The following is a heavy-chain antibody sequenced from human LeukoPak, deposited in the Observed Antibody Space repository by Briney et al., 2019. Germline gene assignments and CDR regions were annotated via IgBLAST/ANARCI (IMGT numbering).Heavy chain of an antibody. D-gene: IGHD3-22*01. CDR1: GVTFDDYA. J-gene: IGHJ6*02. CDR2: ITWNSRIV. CDR3: AKALRDSSGFYIYYGMDV. Sequence: GGSLRLSCAASGVTFDDYAMYWVRQAPGKGLEWVSGITWNSRIVAYADSVKGRFTISRDNAKNSLYLQMSSLRAEDTALYYCAKALRDSSGFYIYYGMDVWGQGTTVTVAS. V-gene: IGHV3-9*01.